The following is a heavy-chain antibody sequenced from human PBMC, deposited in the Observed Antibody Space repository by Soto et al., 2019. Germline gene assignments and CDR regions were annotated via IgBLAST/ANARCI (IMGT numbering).Heavy chain of an antibody. CDR1: GFSLSTSGMR. V-gene: IGHV2-70*04. Sequence: GPTLVNPTQTLTLTCTFSGFSLSTSGMRVSWIRQPPGKALQWLARIDWDDDKFYTTSLRTRLTISKDTSKNQVVLTMTNMDPVDTATYYCAKTGTDGSWFDPWGQGTLVTVS. CDR2: IDWDDDK. J-gene: IGHJ5*02. D-gene: IGHD1-1*01. CDR3: AKTGTDGSWFDP.